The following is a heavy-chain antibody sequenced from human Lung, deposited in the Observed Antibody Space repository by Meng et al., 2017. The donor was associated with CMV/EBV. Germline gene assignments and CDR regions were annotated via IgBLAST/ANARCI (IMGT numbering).Heavy chain of an antibody. J-gene: IGHJ6*02. CDR1: GYSLSELS. D-gene: IGHD2/OR15-2a*01. CDR3: AADRVYPTPNGMDV. Sequence: ASVXVSXKVSGYSLSELSIHWVRQAPGKGLEWMGGLDPVNGVTVYAQNLEGRVTMTEDTSTDTAYMELSGLRSEDTAVYFCAADRVYPTPNGMDVWVRGTXVTVSS. V-gene: IGHV1-24*01. CDR2: LDPVNGVT.